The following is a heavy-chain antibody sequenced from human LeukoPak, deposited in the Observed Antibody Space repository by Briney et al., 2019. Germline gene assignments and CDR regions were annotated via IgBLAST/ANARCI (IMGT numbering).Heavy chain of an antibody. V-gene: IGHV4-39*01. CDR3: ARGGYENIYFDY. J-gene: IGHJ4*02. Sequence: SETLSLTCTVSGGSISSTNYYWGWIRQPPGKGLECIGSINYSGNTYYNPSLKSRLTISVDTSKNQFSLKLSSVTAADTAVYYCARGGYENIYFDYWGQGTLVTVSS. CDR1: GGSISSTNYY. CDR2: INYSGNT. D-gene: IGHD5-12*01.